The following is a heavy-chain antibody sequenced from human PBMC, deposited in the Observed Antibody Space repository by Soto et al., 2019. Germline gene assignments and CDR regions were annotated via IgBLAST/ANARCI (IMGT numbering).Heavy chain of an antibody. CDR3: ARLAPTYYDILTGYYTDY. Sequence: QVTLKESGPVLVKPTETLTLTCTFSGFSLSNARMGVSWIRQPPGKALEWLAHIFSNDEKSYSTSLQSRLTISKDTSNSQVVLTMTNMDPVDTATYYCARLAPTYYDILTGYYTDYWGQGTLVTVSS. V-gene: IGHV2-26*01. CDR2: IFSNDEK. CDR1: GFSLSNARMG. J-gene: IGHJ4*02. D-gene: IGHD3-9*01.